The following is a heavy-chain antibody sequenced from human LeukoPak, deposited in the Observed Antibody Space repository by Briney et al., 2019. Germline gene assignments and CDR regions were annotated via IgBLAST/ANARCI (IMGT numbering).Heavy chain of an antibody. D-gene: IGHD3-22*01. CDR1: GGSISSSSYY. J-gene: IGHJ3*02. CDR3: ARELSFVSRNTYYYDSSGYYRGDHDAFDI. CDR2: IYYSGST. V-gene: IGHV4-39*07. Sequence: SETLSLTCTVSGGSISSSSYYWGWIRQPPGKGLEWIGSIYYSGSTYYNPSLKSRVTISVDTSKNQFSLKLSSVTAADTAVYYCARELSFVSRNTYYYDSSGYYRGDHDAFDIWGQGTMVTVSS.